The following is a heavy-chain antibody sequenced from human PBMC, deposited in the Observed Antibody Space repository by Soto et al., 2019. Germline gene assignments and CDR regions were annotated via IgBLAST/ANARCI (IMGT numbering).Heavy chain of an antibody. V-gene: IGHV1-69*13. Sequence: RGSGKVSVKSYGGPFSSYAMSWVRQAPGQGLEWMGGIIPIFGTANCAEKLQGRVTITADESTSTAYMELSSLRSEDTAVYYCARERGYSYVYYFDYWGQGTLFSVSS. CDR3: ARERGYSYVYYFDY. D-gene: IGHD5-18*01. CDR1: GGPFSSYA. J-gene: IGHJ4*02. CDR2: IIPIFGTA.